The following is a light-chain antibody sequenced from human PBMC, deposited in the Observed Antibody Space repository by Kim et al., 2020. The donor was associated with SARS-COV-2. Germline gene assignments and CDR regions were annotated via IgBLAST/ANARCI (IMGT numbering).Light chain of an antibody. CDR2: GAS. CDR3: QQYNNWPPGAWT. CDR1: QSVSSN. J-gene: IGKJ1*01. V-gene: IGKV3-15*01. Sequence: GERATLSGRASQSVSSNLAWYQQKPGQAPRLLIYGASTRATGIPARFSGSGSGTEFTLTISSLQSEDFAVYYCQQYNNWPPGAWTFGQGTKVDIK.